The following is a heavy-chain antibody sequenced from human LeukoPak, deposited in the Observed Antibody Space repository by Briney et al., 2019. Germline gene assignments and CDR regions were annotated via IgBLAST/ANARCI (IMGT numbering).Heavy chain of an antibody. Sequence: ASVKVPCKAFGHTLSSYVMTWVRQAPGQGLEWMGWINPNTGNPIYAQDFEGRFVFSLDTSVNTAYLQISSLRPEDSAVYYCAARGGPGSFDAFDIWGQGTMVTVSP. CDR1: GHTLSSYV. CDR3: AARGGPGSFDAFDI. J-gene: IGHJ3*02. V-gene: IGHV7-4-1*02. CDR2: INPNTGNP. D-gene: IGHD3-10*01.